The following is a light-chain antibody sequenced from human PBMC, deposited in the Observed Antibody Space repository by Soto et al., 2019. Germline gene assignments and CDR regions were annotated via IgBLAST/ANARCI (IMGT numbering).Light chain of an antibody. CDR3: QHYNSYSEA. Sequence: DIHMTLSPSSLSGSVGHRVTITCRASQTISSWLAWYQQKTGKAPKLLIYKASTLKSGVPSRFSGSGYGTEFNLTISSLQTDDFATYYCQHYNSYSEAFGQGTKVDIK. CDR1: QTISSW. CDR2: KAS. J-gene: IGKJ1*01. V-gene: IGKV1-5*03.